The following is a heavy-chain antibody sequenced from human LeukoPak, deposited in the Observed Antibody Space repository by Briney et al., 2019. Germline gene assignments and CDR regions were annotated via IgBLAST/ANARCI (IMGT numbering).Heavy chain of an antibody. J-gene: IGHJ6*02. CDR1: GFTFSSCA. CDR2: ISGSGGST. V-gene: IGHV3-23*01. D-gene: IGHD6-19*01. Sequence: PGGSLRLSCAASGFTFSSCAMSWVRQAPGKGLEWVSAISGSGGSTYYADSVKGRSTIFRDNSKNTLYLQMNSLRAEDTAVYYCARETGIAVAGPDYYGMDVWGQGTTVTVSS. CDR3: ARETGIAVAGPDYYGMDV.